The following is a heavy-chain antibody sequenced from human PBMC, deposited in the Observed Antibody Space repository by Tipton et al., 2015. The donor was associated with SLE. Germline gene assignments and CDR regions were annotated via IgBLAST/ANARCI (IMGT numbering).Heavy chain of an antibody. Sequence: TLSLTCTVSGGSISSSSYYWGGIRQPPGKGLEWIGEINHSGSTNYNPSLKSRVTISVDTSKNQFSLKLSSVTAADTAVYYCAREWGDAFDIWGQGTMVTVSS. D-gene: IGHD3-16*01. CDR3: AREWGDAFDI. CDR1: GGSISSSSYY. CDR2: INHSGST. J-gene: IGHJ3*02. V-gene: IGHV4-39*07.